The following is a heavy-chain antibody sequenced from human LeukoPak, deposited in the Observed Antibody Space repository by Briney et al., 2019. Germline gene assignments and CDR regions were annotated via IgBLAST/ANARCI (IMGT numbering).Heavy chain of an antibody. D-gene: IGHD5-18*01. CDR1: GYIFTSYD. J-gene: IGHJ6*02. V-gene: IGHV1-8*01. CDR2: MNPNSGNT. CDR3: ARGQGYTAYYYYGLDL. Sequence: ASVKVSCKSSGYIFTSYDIYWVRQATGQGLEWMGWMNPNSGNTGYAQKFQGRVTMTTNTSISTAYMELSSLTSEDTAVYYCARGQGYTAYYYYGLDLWGQGTTVTVSS.